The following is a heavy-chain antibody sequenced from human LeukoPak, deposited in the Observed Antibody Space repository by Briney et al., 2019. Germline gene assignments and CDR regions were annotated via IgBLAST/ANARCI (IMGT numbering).Heavy chain of an antibody. D-gene: IGHD3-22*01. Sequence: SETLSLTCTISGDSIGRINYFWGWIRQPPGKGLEWIGEINHSGSTNYNPSLKSRVTISVDTSKNQFSLKLSSVTAADTAVYYCASRSGYYGYWGQGTLVTVSS. CDR2: INHSGST. CDR1: GDSIGRINYF. J-gene: IGHJ4*02. CDR3: ASRSGYYGY. V-gene: IGHV4-39*07.